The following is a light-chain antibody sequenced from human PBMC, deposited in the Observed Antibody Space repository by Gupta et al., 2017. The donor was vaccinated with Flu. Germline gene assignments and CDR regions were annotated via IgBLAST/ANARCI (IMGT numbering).Light chain of an antibody. CDR3: RQHADWPHFT. J-gene: IGKJ3*01. V-gene: IGKV3-11*01. CDR2: DAS. CDR1: QNVDES. Sequence: ATLSLSPGDTATLSCRPSQNVDESLAWYQQKSGQAPRLLIYDASQRSTGIPDRFRGSGSGTDFTLTISSLEPADFAVYYCRQHADWPHFTFGHGTRLA.